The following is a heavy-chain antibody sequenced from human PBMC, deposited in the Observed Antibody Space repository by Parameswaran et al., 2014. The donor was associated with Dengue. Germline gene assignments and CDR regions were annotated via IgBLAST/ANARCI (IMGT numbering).Heavy chain of an antibody. CDR2: ISWNSGSI. Sequence: PGKGLEWVSGISWNSGSIGYADSVKGRFTISRDNAKNSLYLQMNSLRAEDTALYYCAKDGDYYDSSGYYDYWGQGTLVTVSS. D-gene: IGHD3-22*01. CDR3: AKDGDYYDSSGYYDY. V-gene: IGHV3-9*01. J-gene: IGHJ4*02.